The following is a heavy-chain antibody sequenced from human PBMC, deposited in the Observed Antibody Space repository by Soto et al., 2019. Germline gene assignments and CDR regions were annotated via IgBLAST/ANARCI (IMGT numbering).Heavy chain of an antibody. D-gene: IGHD6-13*01. CDR3: ASRKAAAGNTGFDY. Sequence: SVKVSCKASGYTFTRYYILWVRQAPGQGRAGMGWINPNSGNKNYEQMFQGWITMTRNTSLNTAYMEPSRLRPDDPAGDYCASRKAAAGNTGFDYWGQGTLVTVSS. V-gene: IGHV1-2*04. J-gene: IGHJ4*02. CDR2: INPNSGNK. CDR1: GYTFTRYY.